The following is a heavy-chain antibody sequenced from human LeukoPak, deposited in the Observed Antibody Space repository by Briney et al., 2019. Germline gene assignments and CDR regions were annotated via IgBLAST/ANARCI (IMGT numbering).Heavy chain of an antibody. CDR2: IWYDGSNK. D-gene: IGHD3-22*01. Sequence: GGSLRLSCAASGLTFSSYGMHWVRQAPGKGLEWVALIWYDGSNKYYADSVKGRFTISRDNSKNTLYLQMNSLRAEDTAVYYCARAMDYYDSSGSSHDGFDIWGQGTLVTVSS. V-gene: IGHV3-33*01. CDR3: ARAMDYYDSSGSSHDGFDI. J-gene: IGHJ3*02. CDR1: GLTFSSYG.